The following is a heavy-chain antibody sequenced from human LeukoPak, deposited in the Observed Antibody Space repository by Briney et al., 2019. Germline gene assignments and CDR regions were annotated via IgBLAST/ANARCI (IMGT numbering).Heavy chain of an antibody. J-gene: IGHJ4*02. CDR3: AKDLGPFRPITMIVAGY. CDR2: ISYDGNNK. D-gene: IGHD3-22*01. Sequence: PGGSLRLSCAASGFTFSSYWMSWVRQAPGKGLEWVAVISYDGNNKYYADSVKGRFTISRDNSKNTLYLQMNSLRAEDTAVYYCAKDLGPFRPITMIVAGYWGQGTLVTVSS. V-gene: IGHV3-30*18. CDR1: GFTFSSYW.